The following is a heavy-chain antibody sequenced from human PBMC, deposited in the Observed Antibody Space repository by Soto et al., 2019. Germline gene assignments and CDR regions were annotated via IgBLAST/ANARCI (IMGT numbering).Heavy chain of an antibody. CDR3: ARVYGRGDYFDF. CDR2: MYYTGKT. V-gene: IGHV4-30-4*01. J-gene: IGHJ4*02. CDR1: GTTISSGDHY. D-gene: IGHD1-26*01. Sequence: QVQLQESGPGLVKPSQTLSLTCTVSGTTISSGDHYWSWIRQAPGKGLEWIGYMYYTGKTYYNTSLXSXXTLSVDTSKNQFSLKMTSVTAADTAMSFCARVYGRGDYFDFWGRGTLVSVSS.